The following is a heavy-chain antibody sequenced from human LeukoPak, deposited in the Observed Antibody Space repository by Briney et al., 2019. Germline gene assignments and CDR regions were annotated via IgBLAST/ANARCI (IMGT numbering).Heavy chain of an antibody. CDR3: AKGDYYDSSGYLDY. V-gene: IGHV3-23*01. D-gene: IGHD3-22*01. Sequence: PGGSLRLSCAASGFTFSSYAMSWVRQAPGKGLEWVSAISGSGGSTYYADSVKGRLTISRDNSKNTLYLQMNSLRAEDAAVYYCAKGDYYDSSGYLDYWGQGTLVTVSS. CDR1: GFTFSSYA. J-gene: IGHJ4*02. CDR2: ISGSGGST.